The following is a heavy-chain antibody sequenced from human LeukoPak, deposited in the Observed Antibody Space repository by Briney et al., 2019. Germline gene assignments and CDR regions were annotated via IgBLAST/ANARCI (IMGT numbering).Heavy chain of an antibody. V-gene: IGHV1-2*03. Sequence: LGSSVKVSCKASGYTFTGYYMHWVRQAPGQGLEWMAWVNPNHGGSNHAQTFQGRVSLTTDASINTAYTVLSRLRSDDTAVYYCARGRKYGSGSYWVDYWGQGTLVSVSS. CDR3: ARGRKYGSGSYWVDY. CDR1: GYTFTGYY. J-gene: IGHJ4*02. D-gene: IGHD3-10*01. CDR2: VNPNHGGS.